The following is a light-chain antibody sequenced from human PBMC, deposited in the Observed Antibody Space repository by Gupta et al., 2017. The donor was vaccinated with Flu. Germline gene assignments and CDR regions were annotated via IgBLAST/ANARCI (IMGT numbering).Light chain of an antibody. Sequence: VTPGEPASISCRSSQSLLYSNGYTFLDWYLQKPGQSPQLLIYLVSNRASGVPDRFSGSGSGTXFTLKIXRVEAEDVGVYYCMHALQIPITFGXGTRLEI. V-gene: IGKV2-28*01. CDR2: LVS. J-gene: IGKJ5*01. CDR1: QSLLYSNGYTF. CDR3: MHALQIPIT.